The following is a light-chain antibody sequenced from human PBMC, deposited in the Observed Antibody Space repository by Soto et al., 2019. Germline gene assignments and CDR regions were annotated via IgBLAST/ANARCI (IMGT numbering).Light chain of an antibody. CDR3: QQYNTWPPYT. V-gene: IGKV3-15*01. CDR2: DAS. J-gene: IGKJ2*01. CDR1: QSVSSN. Sequence: DIVMTQSPGTLSVSPGERATLSCRASQSVSSNLAWYQQKPGQAPRLLIYDASTSATGIPARYSGSRSGTDFTLSISSLLSEDFAVYFCQQYNTWPPYTFGQGTKLEI.